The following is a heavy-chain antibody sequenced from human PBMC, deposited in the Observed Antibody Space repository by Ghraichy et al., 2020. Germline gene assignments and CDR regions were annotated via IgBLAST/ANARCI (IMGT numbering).Heavy chain of an antibody. J-gene: IGHJ4*02. CDR3: ARADCSGGSCPVYY. V-gene: IGHV3-30-3*01. CDR1: GFTFSSYA. D-gene: IGHD2-15*01. CDR2: ISYDGSNK. Sequence: GGSLRLSCAASGFTFSSYAMHWVRQAPGKGLEWVAVISYDGSNKYYADSVKGRFTISRDNSKNTLYLQMNSLRAEDTAVYYCARADCSGGSCPVYYWGQGTLVTVSS.